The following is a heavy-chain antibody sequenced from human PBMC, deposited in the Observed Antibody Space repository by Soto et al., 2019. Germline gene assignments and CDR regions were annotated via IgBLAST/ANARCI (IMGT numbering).Heavy chain of an antibody. CDR2: FYTSGNT. D-gene: IGHD7-27*01. CDR1: GGSVSSYY. CDR3: ASDSTGWFDP. J-gene: IGHJ5*02. V-gene: IGHV4-4*07. Sequence: SETLSLTCTVSGGSVSSYYWSWIRQPAGKGLEWIGRFYTSGNTDYNPSLKSRVTMSLDTSKNQFSLKLSSVTAADTAVYFCASDSTGWFDPWGQGTLVTVSS.